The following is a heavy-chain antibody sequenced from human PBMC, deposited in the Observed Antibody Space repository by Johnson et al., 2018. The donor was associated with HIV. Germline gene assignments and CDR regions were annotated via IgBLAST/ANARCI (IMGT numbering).Heavy chain of an antibody. CDR2: IYSGGST. V-gene: IGHV3-53*01. D-gene: IGHD3-3*01. Sequence: DVQVVESGGGLVQPGGSLRLSCAASGFTVSSNYMSWVRQAPGKGLEWVSVIYSGGSTYYADSVKGRFTISRENSKNTWYLQMNSLRAEETAVYYCSRSVAIFGVVILDGFDIWGQGTMVTVSS. CDR1: GFTVSSNY. CDR3: SRSVAIFGVVILDGFDI. J-gene: IGHJ3*02.